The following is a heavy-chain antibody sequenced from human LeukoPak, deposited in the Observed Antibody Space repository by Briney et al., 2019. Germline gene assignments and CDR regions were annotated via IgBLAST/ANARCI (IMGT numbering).Heavy chain of an antibody. J-gene: IGHJ6*03. V-gene: IGHV3-30*02. Sequence: PGGSLRLSCAASGFTFSSYGMHWVRQAPGKGLEWVAFIRYDGSNKYYADSVKGRFTISRDNSKNTLYLQMNSLRAEDTAVYCCAKDPPKVGATDYYYYYYYMDVWGKGTTVTVSS. D-gene: IGHD1-26*01. CDR1: GFTFSSYG. CDR2: IRYDGSNK. CDR3: AKDPPKVGATDYYYYYYYMDV.